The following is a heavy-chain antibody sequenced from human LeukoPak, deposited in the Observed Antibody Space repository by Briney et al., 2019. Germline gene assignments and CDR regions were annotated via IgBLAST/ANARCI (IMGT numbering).Heavy chain of an antibody. V-gene: IGHV1-18*01. CDR1: GYTFTSDG. CDR2: ISAYNGNT. Sequence: ASVKVSCKASGYTFTSDGISWVRQAPGQGLERIGWISAYNGNTNYAQKLQGRVTMTTDTSTSTAYMELRSLRSDDTAVYYCARVLLWFGELSPHFDYWGQGTLVTVSS. CDR3: ARVLLWFGELSPHFDY. D-gene: IGHD3-10*01. J-gene: IGHJ4*02.